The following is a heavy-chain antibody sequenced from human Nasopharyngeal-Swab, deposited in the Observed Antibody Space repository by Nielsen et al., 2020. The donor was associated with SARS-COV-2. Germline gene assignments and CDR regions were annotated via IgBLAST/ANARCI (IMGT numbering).Heavy chain of an antibody. J-gene: IGHJ4*02. CDR1: GFIVSVSA. V-gene: IGHV3-73*01. CDR3: TTDFYFDY. CDR2: TGDKAHNYAA. Sequence: GGSLRLSWAASGFIVSVSAIHWVRQASGKGLEWVDRTGDKAHNYAATYGASVQGRFTISSDDSKNTALLQMDSLKTEDTTFYYCTTDFYFDYWGQGTLVTVSS.